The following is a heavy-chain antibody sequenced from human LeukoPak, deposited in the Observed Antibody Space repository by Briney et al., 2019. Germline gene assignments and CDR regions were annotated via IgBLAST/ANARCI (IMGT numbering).Heavy chain of an antibody. CDR2: IYYSGST. CDR1: GGPISTYY. Sequence: PSETLSLTCTVSGGPISTYYWSWIRQPPGKGLEWIGYIYYSGSTNYNPSLKSRVTISVDTSKNQFSLKLSSVTAADTAVYYCARERPVYSSGLFDYWGQGTLVTVSS. CDR3: ARERPVYSSGLFDY. D-gene: IGHD6-19*01. J-gene: IGHJ4*02. V-gene: IGHV4-59*01.